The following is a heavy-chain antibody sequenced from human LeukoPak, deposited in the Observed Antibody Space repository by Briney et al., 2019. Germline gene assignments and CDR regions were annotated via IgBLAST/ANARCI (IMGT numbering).Heavy chain of an antibody. J-gene: IGHJ4*02. CDR1: GGSISSSSYY. Sequence: SETLSLTCTVSGGSISSSSYYWGWIRQPPGKGLEWIGSIYYSGSTYYNPSLKSRVTISVDTSKNQFSLKLSSVTAADTAVYYCARGGDYDFWSGPLGDWGQGTLVTVSS. V-gene: IGHV4-39*07. CDR2: IYYSGST. CDR3: ARGGDYDFWSGPLGD. D-gene: IGHD3-3*01.